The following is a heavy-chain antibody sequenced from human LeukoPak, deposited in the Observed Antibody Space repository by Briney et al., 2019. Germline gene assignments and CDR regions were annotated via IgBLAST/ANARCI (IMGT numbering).Heavy chain of an antibody. CDR2: IYYSGST. CDR3: ARVAMVSYYFDY. J-gene: IGHJ4*02. V-gene: IGHV4-61*08. CDR1: GGSISSGGYY. D-gene: IGHD4/OR15-4a*01. Sequence: PSETLSLTCTVSGGSISSGGYYWTWIRQHPGKGLEWIGYIYYSGSTNYNPSLKSRVTISVDTSKNQFSLKLSSVTAADTAVYYCARVAMVSYYFDYWGQGTLVTVSS.